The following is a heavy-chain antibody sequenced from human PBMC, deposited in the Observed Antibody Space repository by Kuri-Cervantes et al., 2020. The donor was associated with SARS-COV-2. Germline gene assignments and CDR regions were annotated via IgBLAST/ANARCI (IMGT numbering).Heavy chain of an antibody. CDR2: ISSGGSYI. CDR3: ARGGQDEVLAFDY. CDR1: GFTFSSYS. D-gene: IGHD1-1*01. Sequence: GESLKISCTASGFTFSSYSINWVRQAPGKGLEWVSSISSGGSYIYYADSVKGRFTISRDNARNSLYLQMNSLRAEDTAVYYCARGGQDEVLAFDYWDQGTLVTVSS. J-gene: IGHJ4*02. V-gene: IGHV3-21*01.